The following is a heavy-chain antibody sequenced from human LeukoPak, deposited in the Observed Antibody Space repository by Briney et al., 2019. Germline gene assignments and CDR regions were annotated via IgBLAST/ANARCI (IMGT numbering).Heavy chain of an antibody. J-gene: IGHJ4*02. CDR3: AREGDYDFRSGYFDY. CDR1: GGSISSYY. CDR2: IYYSGST. V-gene: IGHV4-59*01. Sequence: SETLSLTCTVSGGSISSYYWSWIRQPPGKGLEWIGYIYYSGSTNYNPSLKSRVTISVDTSKNQFSLKLSSVTAADTAVYYCAREGDYDFRSGYFDYWGQGTLVTVSP. D-gene: IGHD3-3*01.